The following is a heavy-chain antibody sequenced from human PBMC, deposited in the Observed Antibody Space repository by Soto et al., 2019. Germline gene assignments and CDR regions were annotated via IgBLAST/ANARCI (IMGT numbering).Heavy chain of an antibody. Sequence: GGSLRLSCAASGFTFSNAWMNWVRQAPGKGLEWVGRIKSKTDGGTTDYAAPVKGRFTISRDDSKNTLYLQMNSLKTEDTAVYYCTTPSIRTPASYYYYYGMDVWGQGTTVTVSS. D-gene: IGHD1-1*01. CDR1: GFTFSNAW. CDR2: IKSKTDGGTT. V-gene: IGHV3-15*07. CDR3: TTPSIRTPASYYYYYGMDV. J-gene: IGHJ6*02.